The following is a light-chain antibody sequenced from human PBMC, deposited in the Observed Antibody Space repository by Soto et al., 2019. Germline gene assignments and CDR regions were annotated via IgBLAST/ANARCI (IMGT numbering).Light chain of an antibody. CDR2: TAS. Sequence: DIQMTQSPSSVSASVGNKLPILVGGTRGFASRLAWYQQKPGKAPTLLIYTASSLESGVPSRFSGSGSGTDFTLTISSLQPEDSATYYCQQANSFPLTFGGGTKVEIK. CDR3: QQANSFPLT. V-gene: IGKV1-12*01. J-gene: IGKJ4*01. CDR1: RGFASR.